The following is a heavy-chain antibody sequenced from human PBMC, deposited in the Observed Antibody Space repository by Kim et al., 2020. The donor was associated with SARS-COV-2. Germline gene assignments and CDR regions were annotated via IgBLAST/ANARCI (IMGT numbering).Heavy chain of an antibody. CDR3: ASGRWGSGTLDY. CDR1: GFTFDDYG. V-gene: IGHV3-20*04. Sequence: GGSLRLSCAVSGFTFDDYGMSWVRQAPGKGLEWVSGIYGKGGSTGYADSVKGRFTISRDNAKNSLYLQMNSLRAEDSGLYYCASGRWGSGTLDYWGLGTLVTISS. J-gene: IGHJ4*02. D-gene: IGHD3-10*01. CDR2: IYGKGGST.